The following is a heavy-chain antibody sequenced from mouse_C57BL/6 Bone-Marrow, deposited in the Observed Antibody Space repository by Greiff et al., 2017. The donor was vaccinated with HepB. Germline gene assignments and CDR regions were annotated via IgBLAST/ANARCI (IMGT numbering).Heavy chain of an antibody. J-gene: IGHJ1*03. CDR3: ARQEITYWYFDV. V-gene: IGHV5-12*01. D-gene: IGHD1-1*01. Sequence: EVKLMESGGGLVQPGGSLKLSCAASGFTFSDYYMYWVRQTPEKRLEWVAYISNGGGSTYYPDTVKGRFTISRDNAKNTLYLQMSRLKSEDTAMYYCARQEITYWYFDVWGTGTTVTVSS. CDR2: ISNGGGST. CDR1: GFTFSDYY.